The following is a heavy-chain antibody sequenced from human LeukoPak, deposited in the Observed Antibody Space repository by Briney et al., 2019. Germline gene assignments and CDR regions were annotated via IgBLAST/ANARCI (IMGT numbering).Heavy chain of an antibody. J-gene: IGHJ4*02. V-gene: IGHV3-23*01. CDR3: AKDPYGDYVYYFDY. Sequence: GWSLRLSCAASGFTFSSYAMSWVRQAPGKGLEWVSAISGSGGSTYYADSVKGRFTISRDNSKNTLYLQMNSLRAEDTAVYYCAKDPYGDYVYYFDYWGQGTLVTVSS. D-gene: IGHD4-17*01. CDR2: ISGSGGST. CDR1: GFTFSSYA.